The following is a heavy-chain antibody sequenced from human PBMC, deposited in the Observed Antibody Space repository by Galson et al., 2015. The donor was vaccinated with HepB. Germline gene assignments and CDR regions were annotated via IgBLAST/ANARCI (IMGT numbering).Heavy chain of an antibody. D-gene: IGHD6-6*01. J-gene: IGHJ6*02. CDR2: IIPIFATA. CDR3: ARRGLAARAYYYYGMDV. CDR1: GGTFSSYA. V-gene: IGHV1-69*13. Sequence: SVKVSCKASGGTFSSYAISWVRQAPGQGLEWMGGIIPIFATANYAQKFQGRVTITADESTSTAYMELSSLRSEDTAVYYCARRGLAARAYYYYGMDVWGQGTTVTVSS.